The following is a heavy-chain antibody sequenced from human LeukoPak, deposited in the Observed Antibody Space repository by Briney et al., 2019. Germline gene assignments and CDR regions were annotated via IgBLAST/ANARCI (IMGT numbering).Heavy chain of an antibody. CDR2: ISAYNGNT. CDR3: ARGIHSGSSGPYYFDY. D-gene: IGHD1-26*01. CDR1: GYTFTSYG. J-gene: IGHJ4*02. V-gene: IGHV1-18*01. Sequence: GASVKVSCKASGYTFTSYGISWVRQAPGQGLEWMGWISAYNGNTNYAQKFQGRVTMTTDTSTSTAYMELRSLRSDDTAVYYCARGIHSGSSGPYYFDYWGQGTLVTVSS.